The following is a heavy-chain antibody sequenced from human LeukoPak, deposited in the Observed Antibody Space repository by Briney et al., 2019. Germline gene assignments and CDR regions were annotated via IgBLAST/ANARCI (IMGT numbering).Heavy chain of an antibody. Sequence: GGSLRLSCAASGFTFSSYWMHWVRQAPGKGLVWVSRIKSDGKTNYADSVKGRFTISRDNAKNTVSLQMNSLRAEDTGVYYCARAPSEIGGYYPEYFRHWGQGTPVTVSS. J-gene: IGHJ1*01. V-gene: IGHV3-74*01. D-gene: IGHD3-22*01. CDR1: GFTFSSYW. CDR3: ARAPSEIGGYYPEYFRH. CDR2: IKSDGKT.